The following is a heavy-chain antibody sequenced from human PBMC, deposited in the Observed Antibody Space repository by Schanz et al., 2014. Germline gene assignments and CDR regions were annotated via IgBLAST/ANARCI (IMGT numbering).Heavy chain of an antibody. D-gene: IGHD3-22*01. CDR3: ARAGQDYSDSSGYATYYFGN. Sequence: QVQLVQSGAEVKKPGSSVKVSCKASGGTFSRFAIFWVRQAPGQGLEWMGTIIPILDITNYAQKFQGRVTITADKSTSTAYMELSNLRSEDTAVYYCARAGQDYSDSSGYATYYFGNWGQGTLVTVSS. J-gene: IGHJ4*02. CDR1: GGTFSRFA. CDR2: IIPILDIT. V-gene: IGHV1-69*04.